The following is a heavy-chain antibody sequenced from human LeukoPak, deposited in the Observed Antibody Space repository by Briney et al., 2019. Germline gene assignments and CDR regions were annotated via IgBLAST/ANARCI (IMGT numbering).Heavy chain of an antibody. D-gene: IGHD1-26*01. CDR2: IHYSGNA. CDR3: ARPGWVGATGAFHI. Sequence: SETLSLTCTVSGDSISSYYWSWIRQPPGTGLEWIGYIHYSGNANYNPSLKSRVSISVDTSNNQFSLKLSSVTAADTAVYYCARPGWVGATGAFHIWGQGTLVTVSS. J-gene: IGHJ3*02. CDR1: GDSISSYY. V-gene: IGHV4-59*01.